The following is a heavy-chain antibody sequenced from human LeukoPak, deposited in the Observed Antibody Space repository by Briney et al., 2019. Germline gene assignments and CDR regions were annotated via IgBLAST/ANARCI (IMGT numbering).Heavy chain of an antibody. Sequence: SETLSLTCNVSGYSITSGYYWGWIRQPPGKGLEWIGSIYHSGNPYYNPSVNSRVTILVDTSKNQFSLKLTSVTAADTAVYYCARGYSYAYYFDCWGQGNLVTVSS. CDR3: ARGYSYAYYFDC. D-gene: IGHD5-18*01. V-gene: IGHV4-38-2*02. CDR2: IYHSGNP. J-gene: IGHJ4*02. CDR1: GYSITSGYY.